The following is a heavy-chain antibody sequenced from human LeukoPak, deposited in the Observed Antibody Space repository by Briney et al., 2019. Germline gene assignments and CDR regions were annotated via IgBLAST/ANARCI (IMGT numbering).Heavy chain of an antibody. J-gene: IGHJ3*02. Sequence: GESLKISCKGSGYSFTSYWIGWVRQMPGKGLEWMGIIYPGDSDTRYSPSFQGQVTISADKSINTAFLQWSSLEASDTAMYYCARPDYGDFYAFEIWGQGTMVTVSS. CDR3: ARPDYGDFYAFEI. CDR1: GYSFTSYW. V-gene: IGHV5-51*01. CDR2: IYPGDSDT. D-gene: IGHD4-17*01.